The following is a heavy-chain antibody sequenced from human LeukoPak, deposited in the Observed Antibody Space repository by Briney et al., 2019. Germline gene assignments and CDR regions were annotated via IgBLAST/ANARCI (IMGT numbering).Heavy chain of an antibody. CDR2: IYYSGST. J-gene: IGHJ6*02. Sequence: SQTLSLTCTVSGGSISSGGYYWSWICQHPGKGLEWIGYIYYSGSTYYNPSLKSRVTISVDTSKNQFSLKLSSVTAADTAVYYCARDIPMVRGVIMRGSGMDVWGQGTTVTVSS. D-gene: IGHD3-10*01. V-gene: IGHV4-31*03. CDR3: ARDIPMVRGVIMRGSGMDV. CDR1: GGSISSGGYY.